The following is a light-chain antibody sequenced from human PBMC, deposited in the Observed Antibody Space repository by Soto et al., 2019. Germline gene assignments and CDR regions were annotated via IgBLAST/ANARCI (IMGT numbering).Light chain of an antibody. V-gene: IGKV3-11*01. CDR1: QSVSTY. Sequence: EIMLTQSPATLSLSPGERATLSCRASQSVSTYLAWYQQKPGQAPRLLMYDASKRATGIPARFSGSGSGTDFTLTISSLESEDFAVYYCQQRSNWPLTFGGGTNVEIK. CDR2: DAS. J-gene: IGKJ4*01. CDR3: QQRSNWPLT.